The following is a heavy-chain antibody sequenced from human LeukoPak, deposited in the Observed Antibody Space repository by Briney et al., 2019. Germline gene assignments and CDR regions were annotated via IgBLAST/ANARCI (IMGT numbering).Heavy chain of an antibody. V-gene: IGHV3-23*01. Sequence: GGSLRLSCTASGFTFSTYAMTWVRQAPGKGLEWVSSISGSGDSTYYADSVKGRFTISRDNSKNTLYLQMNSLTADDTALYHCARDSGSYLQPTDYWGQGTLVTVSS. D-gene: IGHD1-26*01. CDR2: ISGSGDST. CDR3: ARDSGSYLQPTDY. J-gene: IGHJ4*02. CDR1: GFTFSTYA.